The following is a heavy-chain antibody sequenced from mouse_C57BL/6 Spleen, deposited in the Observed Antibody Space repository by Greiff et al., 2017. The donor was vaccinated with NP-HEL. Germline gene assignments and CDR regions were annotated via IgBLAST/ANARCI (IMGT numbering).Heavy chain of an antibody. V-gene: IGHV2-2*01. D-gene: IGHD2-12*01. CDR3: ARKGDYSPSRAMDY. CDR1: GFSLTSYG. Sequence: QVQLKESGPGLVQPSQSLSITCTVSGFSLTSYGVHWVRQSPGKGLEWLGVIWSGGSTDYNAAFISRLSISKDNSKSQVFFKMNSLQADDTAIYYCARKGDYSPSRAMDYWGQGASVTVSS. CDR2: IWSGGST. J-gene: IGHJ4*01.